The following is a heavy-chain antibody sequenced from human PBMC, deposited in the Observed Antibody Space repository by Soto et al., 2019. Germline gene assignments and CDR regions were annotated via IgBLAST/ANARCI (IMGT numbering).Heavy chain of an antibody. CDR3: AIGHYYDGSGYYAQRFEYFQH. D-gene: IGHD3-22*01. V-gene: IGHV1-69*02. CDR1: GGTFSSYT. CDR2: IIPILGIA. Sequence: QVQLVQSGAEVKKPGSSVKVSCKASGGTFSSYTISWVRQAPGQGLEWMGRIIPILGIANYAQKFQGRVTITADKSTSTAYMELSSLRSEDTAVYYCAIGHYYDGSGYYAQRFEYFQHWGQGTLVTVSS. J-gene: IGHJ1*01.